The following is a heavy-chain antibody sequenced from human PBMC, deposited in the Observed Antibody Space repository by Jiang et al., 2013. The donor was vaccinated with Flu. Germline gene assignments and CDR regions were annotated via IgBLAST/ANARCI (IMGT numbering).Heavy chain of an antibody. CDR3: ARSQWLATDYYYYGMDV. CDR1: GGTFSSYA. CDR2: IIPIFGTA. Sequence: SGAEVKKPGSSVKVSCKASGGTFSSYAISWVRQAPGQGLEWMGGIIPIFGTANYAQKFQGRVTITADESTSTAYMELSSLRSEDTAVYYCARSQWLATDYYYYGMDVWGPRDHGHRLL. J-gene: IGHJ6*01. D-gene: IGHD6-19*01. V-gene: IGHV1-69*01.